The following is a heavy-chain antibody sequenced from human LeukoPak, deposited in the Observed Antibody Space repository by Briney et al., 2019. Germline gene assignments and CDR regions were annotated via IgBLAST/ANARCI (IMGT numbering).Heavy chain of an antibody. J-gene: IGHJ4*02. V-gene: IGHV4-4*07. Sequence: SETLSLTCNVSGGSISSHYWSWIRQPAGKGLEWIGRIHTSGSTNYNPSLKSRVTMSIDASKNQFSLRLSSVTAADTAVYYCARGRRGLLWFGSSDYWGQGTLVTVSS. D-gene: IGHD3-10*01. CDR1: GGSISSHY. CDR2: IHTSGST. CDR3: ARGRRGLLWFGSSDY.